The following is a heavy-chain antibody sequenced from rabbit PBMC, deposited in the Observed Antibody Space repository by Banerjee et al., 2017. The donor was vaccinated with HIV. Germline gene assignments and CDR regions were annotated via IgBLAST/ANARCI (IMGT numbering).Heavy chain of an antibody. CDR3: ARGAGYAGYGYATDFPNL. D-gene: IGHD6-1*01. Sequence: QSLEESGGDLVKPGASLTLTCTASGFSFSSYYYMCWVRQAPGKGLEWIACIYAGSSGSTYYASWAKGRFTISKTSSTTVTLQMTSLTAADTATYFCARGAGYAGYGYATDFPNLWGQGTLVTVS. V-gene: IGHV1S40*01. CDR1: GFSFSSYYY. J-gene: IGHJ4*01. CDR2: IYAGSSGST.